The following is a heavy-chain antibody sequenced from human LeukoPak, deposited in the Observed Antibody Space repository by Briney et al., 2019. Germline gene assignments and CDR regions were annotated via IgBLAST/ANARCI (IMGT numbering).Heavy chain of an antibody. J-gene: IGHJ4*02. CDR1: GFTFSSYW. CDR2: INDDGLST. CDR3: ASYSSSWVPYYFDY. Sequence: GGSLRLSCAASGFTFSSYWMHWVRQAPGKGLAWVSRINDDGLSTNYADSVKGRFTISRDNAKNTLYLQMNSLRAEDTAVYYCASYSSSWVPYYFDYWGQGTLVTVSS. D-gene: IGHD6-13*01. V-gene: IGHV3-74*01.